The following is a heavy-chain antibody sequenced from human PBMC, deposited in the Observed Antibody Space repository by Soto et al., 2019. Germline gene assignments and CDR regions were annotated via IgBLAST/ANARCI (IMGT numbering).Heavy chain of an antibody. CDR2: IIPIFGTA. Sequence: SVKVSCKASGGTFSSYAISWVRQAPGQGLEWMGGIIPIFGTANYAQKFQGRVTITADKSTSTAYMELSSLRSEDTAVYYCARDQRSITMIVRYYYYGMDVWGQGTTATVSS. J-gene: IGHJ6*02. CDR3: ARDQRSITMIVRYYYYGMDV. D-gene: IGHD3-22*01. V-gene: IGHV1-69*06. CDR1: GGTFSSYA.